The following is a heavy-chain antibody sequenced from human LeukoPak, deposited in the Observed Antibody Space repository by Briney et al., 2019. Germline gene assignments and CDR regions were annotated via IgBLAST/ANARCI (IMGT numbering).Heavy chain of an antibody. CDR1: GYTFTIYG. D-gene: IGHD6-13*01. J-gene: IGHJ4*02. CDR2: ISAYNGNT. V-gene: IGHV1-18*01. Sequence: AAVNDSFKASGYTFTIYGIGGVGQAPGQGGEGMGWISAYNGNTNYTQKLQGRVTITTDTSTSTAHMELRSLTSDDPAVYYCARDRRSSSWYGDYWGQGTLVTVSS. CDR3: ARDRRSSSWYGDY.